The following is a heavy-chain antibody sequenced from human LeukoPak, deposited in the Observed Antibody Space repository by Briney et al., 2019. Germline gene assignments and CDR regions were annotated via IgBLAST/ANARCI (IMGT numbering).Heavy chain of an antibody. CDR1: GFTFSSYA. CDR3: ARDPGWELYRFDY. CDR2: ISYDGSNK. V-gene: IGHV3-30*04. D-gene: IGHD1-26*01. Sequence: GGSLRLSCAASGFTFSSYAMHWVRQAPGKGLEWVAVISYDGSNKYYADSVKGRFTISRDNSKNTLYLQMNSLRAEDTAAYYCARDPGWELYRFDYWGQGTLVTVSS. J-gene: IGHJ4*02.